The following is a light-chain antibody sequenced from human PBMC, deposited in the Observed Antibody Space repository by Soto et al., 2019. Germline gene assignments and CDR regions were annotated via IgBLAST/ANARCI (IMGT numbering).Light chain of an antibody. J-gene: IGLJ3*02. CDR3: TSYVGSNIWV. Sequence: QSALTQPPSASGSPGQSVTISCTGTSSDVGAYKYVSWYQQYPGKAPKLMIYEVSKRPSGVTDRFSGSKSGNTDSLTVSGRQAEDYAGYYCTSYVGSNIWVFGGGTKLTV. V-gene: IGLV2-8*01. CDR2: EVS. CDR1: SSDVGAYKY.